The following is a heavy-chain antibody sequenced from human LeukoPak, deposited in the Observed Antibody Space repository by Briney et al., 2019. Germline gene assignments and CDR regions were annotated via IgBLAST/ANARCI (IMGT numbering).Heavy chain of an antibody. D-gene: IGHD6-13*01. V-gene: IGHV3-53*01. CDR3: GKYSVRGSSINWFDP. Sequence: PGGSLRLSCAASGFTVSSNYMSWVRQAPGKGLEWVSVIYSGGSTYYADSVKGRFTISRDNSKNTLYLQMNSLRAEDTAVYYCGKYSVRGSSINWFDPWGQGTLVTVSS. J-gene: IGHJ5*02. CDR1: GFTVSSNY. CDR2: IYSGGST.